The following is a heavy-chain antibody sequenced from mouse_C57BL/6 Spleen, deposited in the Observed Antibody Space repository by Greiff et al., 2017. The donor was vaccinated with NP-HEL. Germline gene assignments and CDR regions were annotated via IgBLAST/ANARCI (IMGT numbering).Heavy chain of an antibody. CDR1: GYTFTSYW. J-gene: IGHJ3*01. D-gene: IGHD2-5*01. CDR2: IDPSDSYT. Sequence: QVQLQQPGAELVMPGASVKLSCKASGYTFTSYWMHWVKQRPGQGLEWTGEIDPSDSYTNYNQKFKGKSTLTVDKSSSTAYMQLSSLTSEDSAVYYCAIAYYSNPWFAYWGQGTLVTVSA. V-gene: IGHV1-69*01. CDR3: AIAYYSNPWFAY.